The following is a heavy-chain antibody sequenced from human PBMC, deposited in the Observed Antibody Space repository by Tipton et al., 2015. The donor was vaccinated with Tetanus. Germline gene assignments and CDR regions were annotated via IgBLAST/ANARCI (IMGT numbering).Heavy chain of an antibody. CDR1: GDSVRSGSYY. J-gene: IGHJ4*02. CDR2: IDYSGST. V-gene: IGHV4-61*01. Sequence: TLSLTCTVPGDSVRSGSYYWSWIRQPPGKELEWIGYIDYSGSTNYNPSLKSQLIISADTSKNQFSLRLSSVTAADTAVYYCASYNIPYYFDYWGRGTLVTVSS. D-gene: IGHD2-2*02. CDR3: ASYNIPYYFDY.